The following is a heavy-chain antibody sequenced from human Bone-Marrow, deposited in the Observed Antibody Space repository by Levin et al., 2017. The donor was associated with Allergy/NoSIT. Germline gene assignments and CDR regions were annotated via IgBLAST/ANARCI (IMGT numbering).Heavy chain of an antibody. CDR1: GDSVSSTTAA. Sequence: SQTLSLPCDISGDSVSSTTAAWNWIRQSPSRGLEWLGRTYFRSKWYSHYAASVKSRITISPDTSKNQFSLHLNSVTPDDTAVYYCAGAISGTHSRFDPWGQGTLVTVSS. CDR2: TYFRSKWYS. J-gene: IGHJ5*02. V-gene: IGHV6-1*01. CDR3: AGAISGTHSRFDP. D-gene: IGHD6-19*01.